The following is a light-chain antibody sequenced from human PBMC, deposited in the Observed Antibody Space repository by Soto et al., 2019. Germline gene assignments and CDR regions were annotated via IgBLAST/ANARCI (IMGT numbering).Light chain of an antibody. Sequence: DIQLTQSPSFLSASVGDRVTITCRASQGIISYLVWYQQRPGKAHKLLIYAASTSQSGVPSRFSGSGSGTEFTLTISCLQPEDFATYYCQQLNTYPITFGLGTRLEIK. CDR2: AAS. CDR1: QGIISY. J-gene: IGKJ5*01. V-gene: IGKV1-9*01. CDR3: QQLNTYPIT.